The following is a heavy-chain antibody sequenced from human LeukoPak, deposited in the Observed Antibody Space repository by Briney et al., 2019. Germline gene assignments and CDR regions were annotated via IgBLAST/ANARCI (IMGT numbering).Heavy chain of an antibody. Sequence: PGGSLRLSCAASGFTFSSYWMSWVRQPPGKGLEWIGEIFHSGSTNYNPSLKSRVTISVDKSKNQFSLKLNSVTAADTAVYYCATAEPRGSIWYPYWGQGTLVTVSS. CDR3: ATAEPRGSIWYPY. CDR2: IFHSGST. V-gene: IGHV4-4*02. D-gene: IGHD6-13*01. J-gene: IGHJ4*02. CDR1: GFTFSSYW.